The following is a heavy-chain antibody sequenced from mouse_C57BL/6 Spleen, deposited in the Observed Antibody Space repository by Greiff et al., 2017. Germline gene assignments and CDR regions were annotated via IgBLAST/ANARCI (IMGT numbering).Heavy chain of an antibody. V-gene: IGHV5-6*01. D-gene: IGHD1-1*01. CDR3: ARDDGSSYSADWYFDV. CDR1: GFTFSSYG. Sequence: VQLKESGGDLVKPGGSLKLSCAASGFTFSSYGMSWVRQTPDKRLEWVATISSGGSYTYYPDSVQGRFTISRDNAKNTLYLQMSSLKSEDTAMYYCARDDGSSYSADWYFDVWGTGTTVTVSS. CDR2: ISSGGSYT. J-gene: IGHJ1*03.